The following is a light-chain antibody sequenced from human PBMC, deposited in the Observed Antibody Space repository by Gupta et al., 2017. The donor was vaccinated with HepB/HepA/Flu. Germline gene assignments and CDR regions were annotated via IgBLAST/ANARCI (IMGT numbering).Light chain of an antibody. CDR2: WAS. V-gene: IGKV4-1*01. CDR3: QQYYSTPFT. CDR1: QSVLYSSNNKNY. Sequence: DIVMTPSPDYLAGSLAERATINCKSSQSVLYSSNNKNYLAWYQQKPGQPPKLLIYWASTRESGVPDRFSGSGSGTDFTLTISSLQAEDVAVYYCQQYYSTPFTFGPGTKVDIK. J-gene: IGKJ3*01.